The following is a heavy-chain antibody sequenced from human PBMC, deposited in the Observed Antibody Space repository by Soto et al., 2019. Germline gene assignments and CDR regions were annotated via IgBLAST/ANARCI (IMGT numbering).Heavy chain of an antibody. CDR2: IYYSDST. V-gene: IGHV4-59*08. Sequence: SETLSLTCTVSGGSLSSYYWSWIRQSPGKGLENLGYIYYSDSTNYNPSFKSRVTISVDTSRNQFSLKLSSVTAADTAVYYCARRGRRDNNWNDFDYWGQGTLVTVSS. CDR3: ARRGRRDNNWNDFDY. D-gene: IGHD1-1*01. J-gene: IGHJ4*02. CDR1: GGSLSSYY.